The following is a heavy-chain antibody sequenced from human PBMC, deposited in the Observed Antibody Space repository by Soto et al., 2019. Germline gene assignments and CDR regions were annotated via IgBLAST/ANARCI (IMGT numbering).Heavy chain of an antibody. CDR2: IIPIFGTA. D-gene: IGHD5-18*01. J-gene: IGHJ4*02. V-gene: IGHV1-69*13. Sequence: SVNLSFKASGGTFSIYAISWVLQAPVQGLEWMGGIIPIFGTANYAQKFQGRVTITADESTSTAYMELSSLRSEDTAVYYCAREGQGGYSYGFRWGQGTLVTVSS. CDR1: GGTFSIYA. CDR3: AREGQGGYSYGFR.